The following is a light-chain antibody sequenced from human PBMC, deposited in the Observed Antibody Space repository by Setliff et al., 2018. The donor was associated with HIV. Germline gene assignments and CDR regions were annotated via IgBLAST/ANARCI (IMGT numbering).Light chain of an antibody. J-gene: IGLJ3*02. Sequence: QAVVTQEPSLTVSPGGTVTLTCASTTGAVTSSYYANWFQQKPGQAPRVLIYSTNKKNSWTPARFSGSLLGGKAALTLSGVQPEDEAEYYCPLYYGGGWVFGGRTKATVL. CDR3: PLYYGGGWV. CDR2: STN. CDR1: TGAVTSSYY. V-gene: IGLV7-43*01.